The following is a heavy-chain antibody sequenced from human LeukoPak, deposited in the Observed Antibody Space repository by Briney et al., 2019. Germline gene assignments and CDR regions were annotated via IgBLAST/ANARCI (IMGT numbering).Heavy chain of an antibody. V-gene: IGHV4-39*01. Sequence: PSETLSLTCTVSGGSVNSSSYYWGWIRQSPGKGLEWIAHILFSGSTQYSPSLKGRLTISIDTSKNQFFLKLTSVSAADTAIYYCARHGRYYDDYIDYWGQGTLVVVSS. CDR3: ARHGRYYDDYIDY. J-gene: IGHJ4*02. CDR2: ILFSGST. CDR1: GGSVNSSSYY. D-gene: IGHD3-3*01.